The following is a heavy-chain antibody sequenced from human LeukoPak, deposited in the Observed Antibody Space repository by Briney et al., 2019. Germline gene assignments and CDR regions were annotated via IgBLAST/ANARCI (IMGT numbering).Heavy chain of an antibody. CDR2: INPSGGST. CDR3: ASGGYCSSTSCFRRNWFDP. CDR1: GYTFTSYY. J-gene: IGHJ5*02. Sequence: ASVKVSCKASGYTFTSYYMHWVRQAPGQGLEWMGIINPSGGSTSYAQKFRGRVTMTRDTSTSTVYMELSSLRSEDTAVYYCASGGYCSSTSCFRRNWFDPWGQGTLVTVSS. V-gene: IGHV1-46*03. D-gene: IGHD2-2*01.